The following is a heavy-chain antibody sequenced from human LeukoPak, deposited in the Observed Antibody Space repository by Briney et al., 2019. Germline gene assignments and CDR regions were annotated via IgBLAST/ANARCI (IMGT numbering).Heavy chain of an antibody. CDR2: INAGNGNT. D-gene: IGHD6-19*01. V-gene: IGHV1-3*01. CDR1: GYTFTTYA. CDR3: ARDLKQFGGWFDY. Sequence: GASVKASCKASGYTFTTYAMHCVRQAPGQRLEWMGWINAGNGNTKYSQKFQGRVTITRDTSASTAYMELSSLRSEDTAVYYCARDLKQFGGWFDYWGQGTLVTVSS. J-gene: IGHJ4*02.